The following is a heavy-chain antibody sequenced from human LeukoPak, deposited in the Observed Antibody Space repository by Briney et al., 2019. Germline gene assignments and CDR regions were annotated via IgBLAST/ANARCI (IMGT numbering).Heavy chain of an antibody. V-gene: IGHV3-53*01. D-gene: IGHD4-23*01. CDR3: AGDTRVVTGAFDI. CDR2: IYSGGST. J-gene: IGHJ3*02. CDR1: GFTVSSNY. Sequence: GGSLRLSCAASGFTVSSNYMSWVRQAPGKGLEWVSVIYSGGSTYYADSVKGRFTISRDNSKNTLYLQMNSLRAEDTAVYYCAGDTRVVTGAFDIWGQGTMVTVSS.